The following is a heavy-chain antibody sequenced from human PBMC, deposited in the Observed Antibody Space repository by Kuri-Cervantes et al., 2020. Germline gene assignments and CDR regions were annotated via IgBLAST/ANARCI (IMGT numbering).Heavy chain of an antibody. CDR1: GYTFTSYD. D-gene: IGHD3-16*02. J-gene: IGHJ5*02. CDR3: ASHMITFGGVIAPRGNWFDP. Sequence: ASVKVSCKASGYTFTSYDINWVRQATGQGLEWMGWINPNSGGTNYAQKFQGRVTMTRDTSISTAYMELSRLRSDDTAVYYCASHMITFGGVIAPRGNWFDPWGQGTLVTVSS. CDR2: INPNSGGT. V-gene: IGHV1-2*02.